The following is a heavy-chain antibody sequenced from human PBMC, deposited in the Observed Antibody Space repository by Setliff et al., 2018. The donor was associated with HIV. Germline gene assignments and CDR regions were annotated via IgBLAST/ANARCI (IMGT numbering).Heavy chain of an antibody. D-gene: IGHD5-12*01. J-gene: IGHJ4*02. Sequence: SETLSLTCTVSGGSISDKSFYWGWIRQPPGKGLEWIANIYYTGGTYYNPSLQSRATISVDTSQNQFSLKLNSVTAADSALYFCARLGESGYDYRGYFDFWGQGKLVTVSS. CDR1: GGSISDKSFY. V-gene: IGHV4-39*07. CDR3: ARLGESGYDYRGYFDF. CDR2: IYYTGGT.